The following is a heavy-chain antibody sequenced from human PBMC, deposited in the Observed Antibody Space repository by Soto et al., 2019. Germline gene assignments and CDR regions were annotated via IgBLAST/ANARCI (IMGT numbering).Heavy chain of an antibody. CDR1: EFTFSSYA. D-gene: IGHD4-4*01. J-gene: IGHJ6*02. Sequence: QVQLVESGGGVVHPQRSLRLSCSASEFTFSSYAMHWVRQAPGKGLEWVAGISYDGGHKFYGDSVRGRFTISRDSSKTTVFLQINRLRPEDTAAYYCARVKTDYSNPRGPFFFYGMDVWVQGTTVTVSS. CDR3: ARVKTDYSNPRGPFFFYGMDV. CDR2: ISYDGGHK. V-gene: IGHV3-30-3*01.